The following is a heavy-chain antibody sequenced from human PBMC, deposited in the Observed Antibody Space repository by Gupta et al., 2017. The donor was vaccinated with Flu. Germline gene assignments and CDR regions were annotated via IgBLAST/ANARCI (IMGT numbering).Heavy chain of an antibody. CDR3: AKVISAENLNKDFDY. CDR1: NYG. CDR2: ISYDETKE. J-gene: IGHJ4*02. Sequence: NYGMHWVRQAPGKGLEWVALISYDETKEYYAESVKGRFTIYRDNSKNTLYLQMNRLRGEDKDVYYCAKVISAENLNKDFDYWGQGTLVTVS. V-gene: IGHV3-30*18. D-gene: IGHD2-21*01.